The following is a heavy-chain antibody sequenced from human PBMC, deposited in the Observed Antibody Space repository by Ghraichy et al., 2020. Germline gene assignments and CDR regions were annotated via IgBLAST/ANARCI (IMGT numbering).Heavy chain of an antibody. CDR2: IYYSGST. V-gene: IGHV4-31*03. J-gene: IGHJ3*02. CDR3: ARDRLAYCGGDCYPHYYDAFDI. Sequence: SETLSLTCTVSGGSISSGGYYWSWIRQHPGKGLEWIGYIYYSGSTYYNPSLKSRVTISVDTSKNQFSLKLSSVTAADTAVYYCARDRLAYCGGDCYPHYYDAFDIWGQGTMVTVSS. CDR1: GGSISSGGYY. D-gene: IGHD2-21*02.